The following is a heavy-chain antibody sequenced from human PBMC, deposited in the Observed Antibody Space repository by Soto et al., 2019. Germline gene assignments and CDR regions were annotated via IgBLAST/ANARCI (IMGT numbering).Heavy chain of an antibody. V-gene: IGHV1-18*01. CDR1: GYTFTSYG. CDR3: AREGAFLLEISLDY. Sequence: ASVKVSCKASGYTFTSYGISWVRQAPGQGLEWMGWISAYNGNTNYAQKLQSRVTMTTDTSTSTAYMELRSLRSDDTAVYYCAREGAFLLEISLDYSGQGTLVTVSS. J-gene: IGHJ4*02. D-gene: IGHD3-10*01. CDR2: ISAYNGNT.